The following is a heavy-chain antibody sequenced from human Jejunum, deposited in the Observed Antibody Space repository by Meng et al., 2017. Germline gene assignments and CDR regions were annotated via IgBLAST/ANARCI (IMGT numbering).Heavy chain of an antibody. D-gene: IGHD3-10*01. Sequence: QVPVQESGPGLVRPSKTLSLPCTVSGASVNSGSYYWSWIRQPPGKGLEWIGFMYYNEKTNYNPSLKSRVTISVDTSKNQFSLKLTSVTAADTAVYYCARGRDYYGSGNYYNTNWFGPWGQGTLVTVSS. CDR2: MYYNEKT. J-gene: IGHJ5*02. V-gene: IGHV4-61*01. CDR1: GASVNSGSYY. CDR3: ARGRDYYGSGNYYNTNWFGP.